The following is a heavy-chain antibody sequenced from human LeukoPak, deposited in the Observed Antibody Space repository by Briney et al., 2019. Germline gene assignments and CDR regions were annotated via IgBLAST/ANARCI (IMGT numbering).Heavy chain of an antibody. Sequence: GESLRLSCAVPGLSLCSSAVTPVPQPPAKGLEWVSAIRGSGGSTYYADSVKGRFTISIDNSKNTLYLQMNSLRAEDTAVCYCAKDLIVVDAFYIWGQGKMVTVSS. CDR3: AKDLIVVDAFYI. V-gene: IGHV3-23*01. D-gene: IGHD2-15*01. J-gene: IGHJ3*02. CDR1: GLSLCSSA. CDR2: IRGSGGST.